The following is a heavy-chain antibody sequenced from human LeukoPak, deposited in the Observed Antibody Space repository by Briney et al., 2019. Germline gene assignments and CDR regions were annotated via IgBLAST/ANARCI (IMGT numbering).Heavy chain of an antibody. CDR2: ISAYNGNT. D-gene: IGHD3-10*01. CDR3: ARDGPRITMVRGEAPDY. V-gene: IGHV1-18*04. CDR1: GYTFTSYG. J-gene: IGHJ4*02. Sequence: ASVKVSCKASGYTFTSYGISWVRQAPGQGLEWMGWISAYNGNTNYAQKLQGRVTMTTDTSTSTAYVELRSLRSDDTAVYYCARDGPRITMVRGEAPDYWGQGTLVTVSS.